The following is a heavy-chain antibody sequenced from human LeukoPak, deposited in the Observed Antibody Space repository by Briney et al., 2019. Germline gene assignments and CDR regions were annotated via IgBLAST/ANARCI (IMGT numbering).Heavy chain of an antibody. CDR2: IFASGRTT. CDR3: ARDSEYTGSDLGGDFDY. J-gene: IGHJ4*02. D-gene: IGHD5-12*01. Sequence: HPGGSLRLSCVASGFTFRTNGMNWVRQAPGKGLEWVSSIFASGRTTYYADSVKGRFTISRDNAKNTLYLQMNSLRDEDTAVYYCARDSEYTGSDLGGDFDYWGQGTLVTVSS. CDR1: GFTFRTNG. V-gene: IGHV3-48*02.